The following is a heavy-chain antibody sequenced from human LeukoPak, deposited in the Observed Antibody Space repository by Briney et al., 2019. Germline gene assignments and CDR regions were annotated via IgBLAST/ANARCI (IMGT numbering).Heavy chain of an antibody. CDR3: AKNYYDSSGYSDY. CDR2: IYYSGST. D-gene: IGHD3-22*01. CDR1: GGSFSDYD. J-gene: IGHJ4*02. V-gene: IGHV4-34*01. Sequence: SETLSLTCAVYGGSFSDYDWSWIRQPPGKGLEWIGSIYYSGSTYYNPSLKSRVTISVDTSKNQFSLKLSSVTAADTAVYYCAKNYYDSSGYSDYWGQGTLVTVSS.